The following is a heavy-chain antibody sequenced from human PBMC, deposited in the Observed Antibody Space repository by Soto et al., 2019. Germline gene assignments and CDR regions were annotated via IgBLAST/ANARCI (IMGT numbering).Heavy chain of an antibody. D-gene: IGHD6-13*01. V-gene: IGHV1-46*01. CDR3: ARERWGYSSSWLHNWFDP. CDR2: IDPSGGVT. J-gene: IGHJ5*02. Sequence: GLEWMGMIDPSGGVTRDAQRFQGRITMTSDTSTSSVYMELRGLTSEDTAVYYCARERWGYSSSWLHNWFDPWGQGTLVTVSS.